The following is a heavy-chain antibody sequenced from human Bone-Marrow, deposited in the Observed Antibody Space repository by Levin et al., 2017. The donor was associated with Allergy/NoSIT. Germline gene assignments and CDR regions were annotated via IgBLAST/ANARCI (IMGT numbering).Heavy chain of an antibody. V-gene: IGHV4-39*07. CDR3: AREQSSDSENDEGYFDY. D-gene: IGHD3-10*01. CDR1: GVSISSRPYF. CDR2: IYSGGST. Sequence: SCNVSGVSISSRPYFWGWIRQPPGKGLEWIGSIYSGGSTNYNPSLKSRVTISVDTSKNQVSLRLSSVTAADTAVYYCAREQSSDSENDEGYFDYWGQGSLVTVSS. J-gene: IGHJ4*02.